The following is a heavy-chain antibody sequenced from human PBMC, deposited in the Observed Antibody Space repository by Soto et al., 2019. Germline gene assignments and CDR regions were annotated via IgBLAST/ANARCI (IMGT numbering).Heavy chain of an antibody. CDR1: GYTFTSYG. J-gene: IGHJ5*02. V-gene: IGHV1-18*04. Sequence: ASVKVSCKASGYTFTSYGISWVRQAPGQGLEWMGWISAYNGNTNYAQKLQGRVTMTTDTSTSTAYMELRSLRSDDTAVYYCARDSNKNYYNYNWLDPWGQGTLVTVYS. D-gene: IGHD1-20*01. CDR2: ISAYNGNT. CDR3: ARDSNKNYYNYNWLDP.